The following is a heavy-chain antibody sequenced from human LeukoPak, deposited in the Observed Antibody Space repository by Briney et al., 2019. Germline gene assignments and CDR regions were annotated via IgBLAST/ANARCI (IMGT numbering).Heavy chain of an antibody. CDR3: AREDVDTAMVLDY. Sequence: SETLSLTCTVSGGSISSDGYYWNWIRQRPGKGLEWIGNIYYSGSTYYNPSLKSRVSISLDTPQNQCSLKITSVTAADTAVYYCAREDVDTAMVLDYWGQGTLVTVSS. CDR2: IYYSGST. J-gene: IGHJ4*02. CDR1: GGSISSDGYY. D-gene: IGHD5-18*01. V-gene: IGHV4-31*03.